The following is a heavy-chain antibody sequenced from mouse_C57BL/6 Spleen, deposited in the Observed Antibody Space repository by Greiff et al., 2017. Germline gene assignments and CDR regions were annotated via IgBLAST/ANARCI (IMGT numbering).Heavy chain of an antibody. J-gene: IGHJ3*01. CDR3: AHYSNYDFAD. CDR2: IDPSDSYT. Sequence: VQLQQPGAELVKPGASVKLSCKASGYTFTSYCMQWVKQRPGQGLEWIGEIDPSDSYTYYNQKFKGKATLTVDTSSSTAYMQLRSLTSEDSAVYYCAHYSNYDFADWGQGTLVTVSA. V-gene: IGHV1-50*01. D-gene: IGHD2-5*01. CDR1: GYTFTSYC.